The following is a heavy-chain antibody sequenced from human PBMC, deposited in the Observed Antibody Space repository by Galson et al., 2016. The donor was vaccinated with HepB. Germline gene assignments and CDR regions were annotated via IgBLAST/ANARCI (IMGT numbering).Heavy chain of an antibody. J-gene: IGHJ6*03. D-gene: IGHD3-16*02. Sequence: SLRLSCAASGFAFRTYSMNWVRQTPGKGLEWVASITGTDYHTYYADSIKDRFTIPRDNPRNLLHLQVNSLRVDDSAIYYCARGSDSGSSRFRFYFYMDMWGKGTTVTVSS. CDR3: ARGSDSGSSRFRFYFYMDM. CDR1: GFAFRTYS. V-gene: IGHV3-21*01. CDR2: ITGTDYHT.